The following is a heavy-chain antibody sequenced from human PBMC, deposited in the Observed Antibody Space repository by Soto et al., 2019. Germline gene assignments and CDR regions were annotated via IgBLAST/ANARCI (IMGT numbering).Heavy chain of an antibody. CDR3: ARGASCTYGVCYTEAFDI. Sequence: ASVKVSCKASGGTFSSYAISWVRQAPGQGLEWMGGIIPIFGTANYAQKFQGRVTITADKSTSTAYMELSSLRSEDTAVYCCARGASCTYGVCYTEAFDIWGQGTMVTV. D-gene: IGHD2-8*01. CDR1: GGTFSSYA. CDR2: IIPIFGTA. V-gene: IGHV1-69*06. J-gene: IGHJ3*02.